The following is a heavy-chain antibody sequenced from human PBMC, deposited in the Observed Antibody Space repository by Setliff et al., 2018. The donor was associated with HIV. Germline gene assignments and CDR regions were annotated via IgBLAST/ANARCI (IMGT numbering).Heavy chain of an antibody. V-gene: IGHV3-7*05. J-gene: IGHJ4*02. D-gene: IGHD1-26*01. CDR3: ATDCAVVGGTGSLDS. Sequence: LRLSCAASGFTFSTYWMSWVRQAPGKGLEWVANIKQDGSEKNYMDSVKGRFTISRDNAENSLYLQMNSPRVEDTAVYYCATDCAVVGGTGSLDSWGQGTLVTVSS. CDR2: IKQDGSEK. CDR1: GFTFSTYW.